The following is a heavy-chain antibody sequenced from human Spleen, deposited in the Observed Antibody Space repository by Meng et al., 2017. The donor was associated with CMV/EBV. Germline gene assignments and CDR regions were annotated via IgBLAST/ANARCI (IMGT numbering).Heavy chain of an antibody. CDR3: ARDSSSSFDY. CDR2: IYYSGST. D-gene: IGHD6-6*01. J-gene: IGHJ4*02. CDR1: GCSISSGDYY. Sequence: QLQRPRSGPDLGKLSQTLSLTCTVPGCSISSGDYYWSWIRQPPGKGLEFIGYIYYSGSTNYNPSLKSRVTMSVDTSKNQFSLKLSSVTAADTAVYYCARDSSSSFDYWGQGTLVTVSS. V-gene: IGHV4-30-4*08.